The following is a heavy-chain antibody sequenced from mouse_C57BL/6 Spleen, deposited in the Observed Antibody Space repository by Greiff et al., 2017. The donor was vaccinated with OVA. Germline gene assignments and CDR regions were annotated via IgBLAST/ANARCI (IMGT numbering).Heavy chain of an antibody. D-gene: IGHD2-4*01. CDR2: ISSGSSTI. Sequence: EVKVVESGGGLVKPGGSLKLSCAASGFTFSDYGMHWVRQAPEKGLEWVAYISSGSSTIYYAATVKGRFTISRDNAKNTLFLQMTSLRSEDTAMYYCARPYDYGYARDYWGQGTSVTVSS. CDR1: GFTFSDYG. J-gene: IGHJ4*01. V-gene: IGHV5-17*01. CDR3: ARPYDYGYARDY.